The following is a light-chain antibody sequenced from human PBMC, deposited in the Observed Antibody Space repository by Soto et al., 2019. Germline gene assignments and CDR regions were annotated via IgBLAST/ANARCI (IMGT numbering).Light chain of an antibody. J-gene: IGLJ2*01. CDR3: QAWDSSTVV. CDR1: KLGNKY. Sequence: SYELTQPPSVSVSPGQTASITCSGDKLGNKYACWYQQKQGQSPVLVIYQDIKRPSGIPERFSGSNSGNTATLTIRGTQARDEADYYCQAWDSSTVVFRGGTEVTVL. V-gene: IGLV3-1*01. CDR2: QDI.